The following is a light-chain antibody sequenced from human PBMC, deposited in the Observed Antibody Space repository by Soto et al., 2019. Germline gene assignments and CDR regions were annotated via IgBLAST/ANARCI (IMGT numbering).Light chain of an antibody. Sequence: EIVMTQSPATLSVSPGGRATLSCRASQSVINNYLAWYQQKPGQAPRLLIYGASTRATGIPARFSGSGSGTEFTLTISSLQSEDFAVYYCQQYNNWPPLTFGQGTKVDI. CDR2: GAS. CDR1: QSVINN. CDR3: QQYNNWPPLT. J-gene: IGKJ1*01. V-gene: IGKV3-15*01.